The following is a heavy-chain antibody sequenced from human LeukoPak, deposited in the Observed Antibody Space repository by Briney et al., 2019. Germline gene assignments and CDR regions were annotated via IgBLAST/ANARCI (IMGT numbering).Heavy chain of an antibody. V-gene: IGHV3-21*04. Sequence: GGSLRLSCAASGFTFSSYSMNRVRQAPGKGLEWVSSISSSSSYIYYADSVKGRFTISRDNSKNTLYLQMNSLRAEDTAVYYCAKRTPMDVWGKGTTVTISS. CDR3: AKRTPMDV. CDR2: ISSSSSYI. CDR1: GFTFSSYS. J-gene: IGHJ6*03.